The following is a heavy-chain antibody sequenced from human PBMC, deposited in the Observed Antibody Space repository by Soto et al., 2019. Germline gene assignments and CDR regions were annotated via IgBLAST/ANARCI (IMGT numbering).Heavy chain of an antibody. CDR3: AEEGGYSSSWFPSQEHNWFDP. D-gene: IGHD6-13*01. CDR2: ISGSGGST. V-gene: IGHV3-23*01. J-gene: IGHJ5*02. CDR1: GFTFSSYA. Sequence: PGGSLRLSCAASGFTFSSYAMSWVRQAPGKGLEWVSAISGSGGSTYYADSVKGRFTISRDNSKNTLYLQMNSLRAEDTAVYYCAEEGGYSSSWFPSQEHNWFDPWGQGTLVTVSS.